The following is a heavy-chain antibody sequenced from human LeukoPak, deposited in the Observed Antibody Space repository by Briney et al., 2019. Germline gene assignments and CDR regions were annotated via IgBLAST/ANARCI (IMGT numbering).Heavy chain of an antibody. CDR1: SGSFSGYY. CDR3: ARKEKVWGYYGMDV. V-gene: IGHV4-34*01. CDR2: INHSGST. J-gene: IGHJ6*04. D-gene: IGHD3-16*01. Sequence: PSETLSLTCAVYSGSFSGYYWSWIRQPPEKGLEWIEEINHSGSTNYNPSLKSRVTISVDTSKNQFSLKLSSVTAADTAVYYCARKEKVWGYYGMDVWGKGTTVTVSP.